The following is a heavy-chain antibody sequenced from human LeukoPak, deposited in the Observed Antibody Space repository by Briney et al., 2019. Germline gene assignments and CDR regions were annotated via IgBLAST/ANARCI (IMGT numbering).Heavy chain of an antibody. CDR3: AKWKGSNLEASGWYFDY. J-gene: IGHJ4*02. V-gene: IGHV3-30*18. D-gene: IGHD6-19*01. Sequence: GRSLRLSCAASGFTFSSYGMHWVRQAPGKGLEWVAVISYGGSNEYYADSVKGRFTISRDNSKNTLYLQMNSLRAEDTALYYCAKWKGSNLEASGWYFDYWGQGVLVTVSS. CDR1: GFTFSSYG. CDR2: ISYGGSNE.